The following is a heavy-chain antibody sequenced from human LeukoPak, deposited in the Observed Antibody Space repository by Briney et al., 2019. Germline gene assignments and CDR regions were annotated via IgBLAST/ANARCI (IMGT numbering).Heavy chain of an antibody. V-gene: IGHV1-2*02. Sequence: ASVKVSCKASGYTFTGYYMHWVRQAPGQGLEWMGWINPNSGGTNYAQKFQGRVTMTRDTSISTAYMELSRLRSDDTAVYYCAREGQGSGWPYDAFDIWGQGTMVTVSS. CDR1: GYTFTGYY. CDR3: AREGQGSGWPYDAFDI. CDR2: INPNSGGT. D-gene: IGHD6-19*01. J-gene: IGHJ3*02.